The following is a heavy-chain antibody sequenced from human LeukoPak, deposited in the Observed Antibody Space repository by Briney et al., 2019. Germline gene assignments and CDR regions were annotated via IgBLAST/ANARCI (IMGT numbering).Heavy chain of an antibody. V-gene: IGHV4-4*07. D-gene: IGHD2-2*01. J-gene: IGHJ6*02. Sequence: PSETLSLTCTDSGGSISSYYWSWIRQPPGKGLEWIARIYISGSTNYNPSLKSRLTMSIDTSKNQFSLKLSSVTAADTAVYYCARGCSSTSCYLRMDVWGQGTTVTVSS. CDR2: IYISGST. CDR3: ARGCSSTSCYLRMDV. CDR1: GGSISSYY.